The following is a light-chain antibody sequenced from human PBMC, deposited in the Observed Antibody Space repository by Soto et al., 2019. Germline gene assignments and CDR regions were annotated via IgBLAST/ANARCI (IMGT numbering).Light chain of an antibody. CDR3: CSEAKSPFYV. Sequence: QSALTQPASVSGSPGQSITISCTGTSSDVGGYNHVSWYQQHPGKAPKLLLYEVSNRPSGVSNRFSGSKSGNTASLTISGLQAEDDADYYCCSEAKSPFYVFGTGTKLTVL. CDR2: EVS. CDR1: SSDVGGYNH. J-gene: IGLJ1*01. V-gene: IGLV2-14*01.